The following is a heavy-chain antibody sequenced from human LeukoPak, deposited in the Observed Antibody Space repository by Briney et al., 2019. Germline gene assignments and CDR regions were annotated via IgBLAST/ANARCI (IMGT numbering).Heavy chain of an antibody. CDR1: GYTFTGYY. CDR2: INPNSGGT. D-gene: IGHD3-3*01. V-gene: IGHV1-2*02. Sequence: ASVKVSCKASGYTFTGYYMHWVRQAPGQGLEWMGWINPNSGGTNYAQKFQGRVTMTRDTSIITAYMELSRLRSDDTAVYYCARFSIFDYYYGMDVWGQGTTVTVSS. CDR3: ARFSIFDYYYGMDV. J-gene: IGHJ6*02.